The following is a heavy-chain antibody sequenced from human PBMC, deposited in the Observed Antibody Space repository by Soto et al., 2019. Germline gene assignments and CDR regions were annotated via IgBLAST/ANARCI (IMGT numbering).Heavy chain of an antibody. J-gene: IGHJ6*02. CDR3: AKEPVSITIFGVSGMAV. Sequence: QVQLQESGPGLVKPSQTLSLTCTVSGGSISSGDYYWSWVRQPPGKGLEWIGYIYYSGSTYYNPSLKSPVTISLDTSKTQFSLNLSSVTATDTAVYYCAKEPVSITIFGVSGMAVWGRGTTVTVSS. V-gene: IGHV4-30-4*01. D-gene: IGHD3-3*01. CDR1: GGSISSGDYY. CDR2: IYYSGST.